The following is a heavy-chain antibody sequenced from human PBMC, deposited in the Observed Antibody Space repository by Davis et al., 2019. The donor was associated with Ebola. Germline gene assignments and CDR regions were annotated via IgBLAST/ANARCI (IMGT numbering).Heavy chain of an antibody. CDR1: GYTFTSYY. Sequence: AASVKVSCKASGYTFTSYYIHWVRQAPGQGLEWMGIINPSGGSTSYAQKFQGRVTITRDTSASTAYMELSSLRSEDTAVYYCARGVDSGSSYYYYYAMDVWGQGTTVTVSS. J-gene: IGHJ6*02. D-gene: IGHD1-26*01. CDR3: ARGVDSGSSYYYYYAMDV. V-gene: IGHV1-46*01. CDR2: INPSGGST.